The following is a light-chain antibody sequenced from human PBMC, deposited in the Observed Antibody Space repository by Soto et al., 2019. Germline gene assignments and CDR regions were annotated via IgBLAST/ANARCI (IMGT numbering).Light chain of an antibody. CDR2: GNS. J-gene: IGLJ2*01. CDR1: SSNIGAGYD. V-gene: IGLV1-40*01. CDR3: QSYDSSLSGYVV. Sequence: QSVLTQPPSVPGAPGQRVIISCTGSSSNIGAGYDVHWYQQLPGTAPKLLIYGNSNRPSGVPDRFSGSKSGTSASLAITGLQAEDEADYYCQSYDSSLSGYVVFGGGTKLTVL.